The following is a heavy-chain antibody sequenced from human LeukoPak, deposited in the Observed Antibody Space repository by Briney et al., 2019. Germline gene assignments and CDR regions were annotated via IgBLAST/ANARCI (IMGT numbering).Heavy chain of an antibody. CDR1: GGSISSYY. V-gene: IGHV4-59*01. J-gene: IGHJ4*02. Sequence: SETLSLTCTVSGGSISSYYWSWIRQPPGKGLEWIGYIYYSGSTNYNPSLKSRVTISVDTSKNQFSLKLSSVTVADTAVYYCARHRMGGATRYFDYWGQGTLVTVSS. D-gene: IGHD1-26*01. CDR3: ARHRMGGATRYFDY. CDR2: IYYSGST.